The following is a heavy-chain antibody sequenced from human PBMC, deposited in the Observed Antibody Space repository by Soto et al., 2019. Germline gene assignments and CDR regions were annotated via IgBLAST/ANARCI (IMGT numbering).Heavy chain of an antibody. CDR2: IRSKAYGGTA. V-gene: IGHV3-49*04. CDR1: GFTFGDFA. Sequence: GGSLRLSCSASGFTFGDFAMSWVRQAPGKGLEWVGFIRSKAYGGTADYAASVRGRFTISRDDSKSIAYLEMNSLRIEDTAMYYCSKNDDRGPDWGQGTLVTVS. J-gene: IGHJ4*02. D-gene: IGHD1-1*01. CDR3: SKNDDRGPD.